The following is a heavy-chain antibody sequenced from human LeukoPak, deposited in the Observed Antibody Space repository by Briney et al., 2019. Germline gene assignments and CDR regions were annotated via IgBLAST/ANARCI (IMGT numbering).Heavy chain of an antibody. V-gene: IGHV3-23*01. Sequence: GGSLRLSCAASGLTFSSHATSWVRQAPGKGLEWVSGISGSGGSTYYADSVKGRSTISRDNSKDTLYLQMNSLRAEDTAVYYCAIDIVVLTGADYWGQGTLVTVSS. J-gene: IGHJ4*02. CDR3: AIDIVVLTGADY. CDR2: ISGSGGST. CDR1: GLTFSSHA. D-gene: IGHD2-21*02.